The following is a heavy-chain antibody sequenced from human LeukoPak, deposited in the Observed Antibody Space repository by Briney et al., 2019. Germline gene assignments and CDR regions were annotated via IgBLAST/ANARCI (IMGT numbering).Heavy chain of an antibody. J-gene: IGHJ4*02. D-gene: IGHD3-22*01. V-gene: IGHV3-53*01. Sequence: GGSLRLSCAASGFIFGRDSMNWVRQAPGKGLEWVSVIYRRGDTDYADSVKGRFTISRDNSKNTLYLQMNSLRAEDTAVYYCAKMMVIDYWGQGTLVTVSS. CDR1: GFIFGRDS. CDR2: IYRRGDT. CDR3: AKMMVIDY.